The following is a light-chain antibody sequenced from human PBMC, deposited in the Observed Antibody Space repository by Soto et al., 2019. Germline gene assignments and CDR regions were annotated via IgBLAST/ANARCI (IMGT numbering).Light chain of an antibody. J-gene: IGLJ2*01. CDR3: TSSAAGKNVV. CDR1: SSDVGNYNY. CDR2: EVN. Sequence: QSALTQPPSASGSPGQSVTISCTGTSSDVGNYNYVSWYQQYPGKAPKLMIYEVNKRPSGVPDRFSGSTPGNTVSLTVYGLQAEDEADYYCTSSAAGKNVVFSGGTKLTVL. V-gene: IGLV2-8*01.